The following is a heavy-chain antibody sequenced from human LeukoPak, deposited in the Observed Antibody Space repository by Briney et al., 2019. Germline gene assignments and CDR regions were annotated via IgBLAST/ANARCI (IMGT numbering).Heavy chain of an antibody. CDR2: IYYSGST. V-gene: IGHV4-59*01. J-gene: IGHJ4*02. CDR1: GGSISGSY. CDR3: ARRPYYFDN. Sequence: SETLSLTCSVSGGSISGSYWSWIRQPPGKGVEWIGNIYYSGSTNFNPSLKSRVTVSVDTSKNQFSLQLSSVTAADTAVYYCARRPYYFDNWGQGTLVTVSS.